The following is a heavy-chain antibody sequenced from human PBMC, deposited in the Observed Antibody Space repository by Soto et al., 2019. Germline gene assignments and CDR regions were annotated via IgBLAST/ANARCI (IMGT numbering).Heavy chain of an antibody. D-gene: IGHD6-19*01. CDR3: ARDSSGWYGFDY. Sequence: QITLKESGPTLVKPTQTLTLTCTFSGFSLSTSGVGVAWIRQPPGKALEWLALIYWDDDKRYSPSLKSRLTITKDTSKNQVVLTMTSMDPVDTATYYCARDSSGWYGFDYWGQGTLVTVSS. V-gene: IGHV2-5*02. CDR2: IYWDDDK. CDR1: GFSLSTSGVG. J-gene: IGHJ4*02.